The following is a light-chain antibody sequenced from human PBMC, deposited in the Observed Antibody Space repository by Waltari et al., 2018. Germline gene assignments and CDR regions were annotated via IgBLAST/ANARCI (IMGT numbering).Light chain of an antibody. CDR3: YSTDSSSFPL. CDR2: EDN. CDR1: ALTTKY. V-gene: IGLV3-10*01. Sequence: SHELTQPPSVSVSPGQTARITCSGDALTTKYIYWYQQKSGQAPVMLIYEDNKRPPGIPERFSGSSSGTLATLTVSGAVVEDEGDYYCYSTDSSSFPLFGGGTRLTVL. J-gene: IGLJ3*02.